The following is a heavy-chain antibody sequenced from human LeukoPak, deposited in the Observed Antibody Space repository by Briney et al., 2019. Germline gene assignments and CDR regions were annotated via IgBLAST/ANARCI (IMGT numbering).Heavy chain of an antibody. V-gene: IGHV4-39*01. J-gene: IGHJ4*02. CDR3: ARSRGYSQPSDY. D-gene: IGHD6-13*01. CDR2: IYYSGST. Sequence: SETLSLTCTVSGGSISSSSYYWGWIRQPPGKGLEWIGSIYYSGSTYYNPSLKSRVTISVDTSKNQFSLKLSSVTAADTAVYYCARSRGYSQPSDYWGQGTLVTVSS. CDR1: GGSISSSSYY.